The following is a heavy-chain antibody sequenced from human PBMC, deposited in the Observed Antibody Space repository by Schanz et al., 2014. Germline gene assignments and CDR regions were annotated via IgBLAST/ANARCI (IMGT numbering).Heavy chain of an antibody. D-gene: IGHD2-2*01. CDR3: TRVKGGCSSNSCVLDP. V-gene: IGHV4-30-4*07. CDR1: GGSISSGGYT. J-gene: IGHJ5*02. Sequence: QVQLQESGPGLVKPSQTLSLTCAVSGGSISSGGYTWSWIRQPPGKGLEWIGYIYYSGSTYYNPSLKSRVPISVDTSKDHFSLMLSSVTAADTAIYYCTRVKGGCSSNSCVLDPWGQGTPVTVSS. CDR2: IYYSGST.